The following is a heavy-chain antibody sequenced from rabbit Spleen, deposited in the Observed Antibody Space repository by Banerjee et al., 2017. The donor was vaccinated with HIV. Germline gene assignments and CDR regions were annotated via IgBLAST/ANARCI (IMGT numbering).Heavy chain of an antibody. J-gene: IGHJ4*01. CDR1: GFDFSSYY. D-gene: IGHD6-1*01. CDR2: FDPVFGGT. CDR3: ARVGGVGVFGYATL. V-gene: IGHV1S7*01. Sequence: QLRETGGGLVQPGGSLTLSCKASGFDFSSYYMSWVRQAPGKGLEWIGYFDPVFGGTYYASWVNGQFTISSHNAQNTLYLQMKSLTAADTATYFCARVGGVGVFGYATLWGPGTLVTVS.